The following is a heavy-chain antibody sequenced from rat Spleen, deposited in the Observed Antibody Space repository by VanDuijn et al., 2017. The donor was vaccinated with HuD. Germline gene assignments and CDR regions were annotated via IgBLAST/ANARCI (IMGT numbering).Heavy chain of an antibody. V-gene: IGHV5S13*01. CDR1: GFSFSNYG. Sequence: EVQLVESGGGLVQPGRSLKLSCAASGFSFSNYGMAWVRQTPTKGLEWVASITTGGGNTYYRDSVKGRFTISRDNAKSTLSLQMDSLRSEDTATYYCARRHYGYTDYFDYWGQGVMVTVSS. D-gene: IGHD1-9*01. J-gene: IGHJ2*01. CDR2: ITTGGGNT. CDR3: ARRHYGYTDYFDY.